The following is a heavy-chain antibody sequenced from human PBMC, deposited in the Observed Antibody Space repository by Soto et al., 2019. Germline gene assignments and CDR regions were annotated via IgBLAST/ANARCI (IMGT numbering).Heavy chain of an antibody. J-gene: IGHJ4*02. Sequence: GGSLRLSCAASGFTFSSYWMSWVRQAPGKGLEWVANIKQDGSEKYYVDSVKGRFTISRDNAKNSLYLQMNSLRAEDTAVFYCGRADTIFGVVIGRYFDYWGQGTLVTVSS. CDR3: GRADTIFGVVIGRYFDY. CDR2: IKQDGSEK. V-gene: IGHV3-7*01. D-gene: IGHD3-3*01. CDR1: GFTFSSYW.